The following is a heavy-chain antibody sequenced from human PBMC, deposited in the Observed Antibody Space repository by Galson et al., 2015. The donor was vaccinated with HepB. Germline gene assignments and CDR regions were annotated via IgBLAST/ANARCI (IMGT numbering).Heavy chain of an antibody. CDR1: GYSFTSYW. D-gene: IGHD2-15*01. CDR2: IDPSDSYT. CDR3: ARQKVAAILYYYYGMDV. Sequence: QSGAEVKKPGESLRISCKGSGYSFTSYWISWVRQMPGKGLEWMGRIDPSDSYTNYSPSFQGHVTISADKSISTAYLQWSSLKASDTAMYYCARQKVAAILYYYYGMDVWGQGTTVTVSS. J-gene: IGHJ6*02. V-gene: IGHV5-10-1*01.